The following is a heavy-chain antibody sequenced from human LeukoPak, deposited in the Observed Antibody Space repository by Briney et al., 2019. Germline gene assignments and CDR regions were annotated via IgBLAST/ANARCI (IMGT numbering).Heavy chain of an antibody. Sequence: ASVKVSCKVSGNSLSELSIQWVRHAPGKGLDCMGGFDPEEAKMVYAQNFQGRVTMTEDTSTQTAYMELSGLTSDDTAVYYCTTRSGDFWSGFVNWGQGTLVTVSS. D-gene: IGHD3-3*01. CDR1: GNSLSELS. J-gene: IGHJ4*02. V-gene: IGHV1-24*01. CDR2: FDPEEAKM. CDR3: TTRSGDFWSGFVN.